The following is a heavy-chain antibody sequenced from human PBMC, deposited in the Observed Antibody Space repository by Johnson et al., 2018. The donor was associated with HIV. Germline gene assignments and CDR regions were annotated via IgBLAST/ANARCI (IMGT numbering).Heavy chain of an antibody. D-gene: IGHD4-17*01. CDR3: ARDSTPWGGDYVGYGFDI. V-gene: IGHV3-11*04. CDR1: GFTFSNFY. CDR2: ISSGATT. Sequence: QEQVVESGGGLVKPGGSLRLSCAASGFTFSNFYMSWIRQAPGKGLEWVAYISSGATTYHADSVQGRFTISRDNAKKSLYLQMNSLRVEDTAVYYCARDSTPWGGDYVGYGFDIWGQGTMVIVSS. J-gene: IGHJ3*02.